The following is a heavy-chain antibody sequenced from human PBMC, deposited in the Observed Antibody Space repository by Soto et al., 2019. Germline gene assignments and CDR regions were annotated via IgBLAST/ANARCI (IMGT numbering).Heavy chain of an antibody. J-gene: IGHJ4*02. V-gene: IGHV3-23*01. CDR1: GFTFSSYA. CDR3: AKDRPIRKPGPDYFDY. D-gene: IGHD3-3*02. CDR2: ISGSGGST. Sequence: PGGSLRLSCAASGFTFSSYAMSWVRQAPGKGLEWVSAISGSGGSTYYADSVKGRFTISRDNSKNTLYLQMNSLRAEDTAVYYCAKDRPIRKPGPDYFDYWGQGTLVTVSS.